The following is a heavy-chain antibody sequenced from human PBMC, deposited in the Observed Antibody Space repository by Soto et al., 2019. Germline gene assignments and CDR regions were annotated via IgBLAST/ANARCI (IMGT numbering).Heavy chain of an antibody. V-gene: IGHV1-18*04. CDR2: ISAYNGNT. CDR3: ARLIGVVPAAMTYYGMDV. D-gene: IGHD2-2*01. CDR1: GYTFTSYG. J-gene: IGHJ6*04. Sequence: QVQLVQSGAEVKKPGASVKVSCKASGYTFTSYGISWVRQAPGQGLEWMGWISAYNGNTNYAQKLQGRVTMTTDPSTSTAYMELRSLRSDDTAVYYCARLIGVVPAAMTYYGMDVWGEGTTVTVSS.